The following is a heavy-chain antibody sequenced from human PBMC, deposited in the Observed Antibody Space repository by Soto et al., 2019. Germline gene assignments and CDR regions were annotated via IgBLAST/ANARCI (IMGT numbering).Heavy chain of an antibody. CDR1: GFTFNTYW. V-gene: IGHV3-74*01. D-gene: IGHD5-12*01. CDR3: TTVATNSYNWLDP. Sequence: EMQLVESGGTLVQPGGSLRLSCAASGFTFNTYWMHWVRQAPGTGLVWVSRINSDGTRTTYADSVKGRFTISRDNAKNTVYLQMNSLRAEDTAVYYCTTVATNSYNWLDPWGQGTLVTVSS. J-gene: IGHJ5*02. CDR2: INSDGTRT.